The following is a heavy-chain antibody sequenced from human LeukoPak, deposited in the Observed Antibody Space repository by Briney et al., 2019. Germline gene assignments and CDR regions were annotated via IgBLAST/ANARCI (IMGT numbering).Heavy chain of an antibody. CDR2: IYYSGST. CDR3: ARAFRGLADSGYDH. J-gene: IGHJ4*02. V-gene: IGHV4-59*01. Sequence: SETLSLTCTVSGGSIGSYYWSWIRQPPGKGLEWIGYIYYSGSTNYNPSLKSRVTISVDTSKNQFSLKLSSVTAADTAVYYCARAFRGLADSGYDHWGQGTLVTVSS. CDR1: GGSIGSYY. D-gene: IGHD5-12*01.